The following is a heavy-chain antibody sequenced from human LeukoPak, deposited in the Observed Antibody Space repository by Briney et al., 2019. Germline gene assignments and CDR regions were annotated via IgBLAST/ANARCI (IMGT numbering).Heavy chain of an antibody. V-gene: IGHV3-21*01. D-gene: IGHD5-18*01. J-gene: IGHJ4*02. CDR2: ISSLSSYI. CDR1: GFTFSNYS. CDR3: ARGGPRDGYDY. Sequence: GGSLRLSCAASGFTFSNYSRNWVRQAPGKGLEWVSSISSLSSYIYYADSLKGRFTISRDNAKNSLYLQMNSLRAEDTAVYYCARGGPRDGYDYWGQGTLVTVSS.